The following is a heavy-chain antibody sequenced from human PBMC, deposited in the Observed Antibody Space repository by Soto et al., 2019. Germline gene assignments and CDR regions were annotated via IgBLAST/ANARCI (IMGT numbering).Heavy chain of an antibody. V-gene: IGHV4-4*02. CDR1: GGSFTSNNW. CDR2: IYYSGNT. Sequence: SETLSLTCAVSGGSFTSNNWCTWVRQPPGQGLEWIGNIYYSGNTYYNPSLKSRLIISIDTSKNQFSLEVGSVTAADTAVYYFATSSLYGMDVCGQGTTVTVSS. J-gene: IGHJ6*02. CDR3: ATSSLYGMDV.